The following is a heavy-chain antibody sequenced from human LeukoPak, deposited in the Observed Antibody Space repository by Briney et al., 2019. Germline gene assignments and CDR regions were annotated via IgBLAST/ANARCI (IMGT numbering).Heavy chain of an antibody. J-gene: IGHJ4*02. CDR3: ARARARKTDVLRYFDWLLPDY. D-gene: IGHD3-9*01. CDR2: MNPNSGNT. V-gene: IGHV1-8*01. CDR1: GYTFTSYY. Sequence: ASVKVSCKASGYTFTSYYINWVRQATGQGLEWMGWMNPNSGNTGYAQKFQGRVTMTRNTSISTAYMELSSLRSEDTAVYYCARARARKTDVLRYFDWLLPDYWGQGTMVTVSS.